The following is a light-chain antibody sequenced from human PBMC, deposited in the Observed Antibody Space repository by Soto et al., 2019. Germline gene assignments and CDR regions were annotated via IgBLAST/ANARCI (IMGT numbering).Light chain of an antibody. CDR2: STS. V-gene: IGLV7-43*01. J-gene: IGLJ3*02. CDR1: TGAVTSGYY. Sequence: QAVVTQEPSLTVSPGGTVTLTCASSTGAVTSGYYPNWFQQKPGQAPTALIYSTSNKHSWTPVRFSGSLLGGKAALTLSGVQPEDEAEYYCLLYDGGAPVFGGGTKLTVL. CDR3: LLYDGGAPV.